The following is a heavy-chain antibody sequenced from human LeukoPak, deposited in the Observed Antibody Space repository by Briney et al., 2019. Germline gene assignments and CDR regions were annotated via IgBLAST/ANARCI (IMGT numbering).Heavy chain of an antibody. Sequence: SETLSLTCAVYGGSLSGYYWSWIRQPPGKGLEWIGEINHSGSTNYNPSLKSRVTISVDTSKNQFSLKLSSVTAADTAVYYCARAPGRAVAGYHYYYGMDVWGQGTTVTVSS. D-gene: IGHD6-19*01. V-gene: IGHV4-34*01. J-gene: IGHJ6*02. CDR2: INHSGST. CDR3: ARAPGRAVAGYHYYYGMDV. CDR1: GGSLSGYY.